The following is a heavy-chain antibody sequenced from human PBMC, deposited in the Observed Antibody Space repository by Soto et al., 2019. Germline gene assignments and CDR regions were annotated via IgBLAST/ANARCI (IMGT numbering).Heavy chain of an antibody. Sequence: PGGSLRLSCAASGSTFSSYGMHWVRQAPGKGLEWVAIISYDGSNKYYADSVKGRFTISRDNSKNTLYLQMNSLRAEDTAVYYCARDKRDLRFLEWSCYFDYWGQGTLVTVSS. CDR1: GSTFSSYG. CDR3: ARDKRDLRFLEWSCYFDY. CDR2: ISYDGSNK. J-gene: IGHJ4*02. D-gene: IGHD3-3*01. V-gene: IGHV3-30*03.